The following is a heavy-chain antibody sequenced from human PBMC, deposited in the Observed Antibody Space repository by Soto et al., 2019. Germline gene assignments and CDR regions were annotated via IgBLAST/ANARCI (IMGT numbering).Heavy chain of an antibody. J-gene: IGHJ3*02. Sequence: QVQLVQSGAEVKKPGASVKVSCKASGYTFTSYGISWVRQAPGQGLEWMGWISAYNGNTNYAQKLQGRVTMTTDTSTSTAYMELRGLGPDDTAVYYCAREAEWLTGGGYAFDIWGQGTMVTVSS. CDR3: AREAEWLTGGGYAFDI. D-gene: IGHD6-19*01. V-gene: IGHV1-18*04. CDR1: GYTFTSYG. CDR2: ISAYNGNT.